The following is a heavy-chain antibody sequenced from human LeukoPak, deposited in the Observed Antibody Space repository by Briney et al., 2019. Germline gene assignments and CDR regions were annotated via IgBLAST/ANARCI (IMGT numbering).Heavy chain of an antibody. V-gene: IGHV3-30-3*01. CDR3: ARAWELWEALDY. CDR1: GFTFSSYA. J-gene: IGHJ4*02. Sequence: GGSLRLSCAASGFTFSSYAMHWVRQAPGKGLEWVAVISYDGSNKYYADSVKGRFTISRDNAKNSLYLQMNSLRAEDTAVYYCARAWELWEALDYWGQGTLVTVSS. CDR2: ISYDGSNK. D-gene: IGHD1-26*01.